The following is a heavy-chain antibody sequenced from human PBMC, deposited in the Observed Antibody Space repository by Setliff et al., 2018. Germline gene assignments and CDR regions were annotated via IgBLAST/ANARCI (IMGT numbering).Heavy chain of an antibody. V-gene: IGHV4-4*07. CDR1: GGSISNYY. Sequence: ETLSLTCTVSGGSISNYYWSWVRQPAGKGLEWIGRIYSSGNTNYNPSLKSRVTMSVDMPKNQFSLKLRSVTAADTAVYYCAREETHNDSTGNLVPYYVDYWGQGAPVTVSS. CDR2: IYSSGNT. D-gene: IGHD3-22*01. CDR3: AREETHNDSTGNLVPYYVDY. J-gene: IGHJ4*02.